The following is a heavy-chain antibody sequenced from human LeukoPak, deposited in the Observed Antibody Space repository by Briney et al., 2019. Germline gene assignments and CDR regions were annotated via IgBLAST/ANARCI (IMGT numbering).Heavy chain of an antibody. J-gene: IGHJ4*02. D-gene: IGHD4-17*01. CDR1: GGSIGSYY. CDR2: IYSSGRT. Sequence: PSETLSLTCTVPGGSIGSYYWSWIRQPAGKGLEWIGRIYSSGRTNYNPSLKSRVTMSVDTSRKQLSLKLTSVTAADTAVYYCTRGNEVTTTPFDYWGQGTLVTVSS. CDR3: TRGNEVTTTPFDY. V-gene: IGHV4-4*07.